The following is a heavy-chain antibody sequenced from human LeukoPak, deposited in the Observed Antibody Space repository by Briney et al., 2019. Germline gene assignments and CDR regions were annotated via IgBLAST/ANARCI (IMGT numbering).Heavy chain of an antibody. CDR1: GFTFSTFW. V-gene: IGHV3-7*01. CDR2: MKQDGTEK. Sequence: GGSLRLSCAASGFTFSTFWMNWVRQAPGGGLEWVANMKQDGTEKNYVDSVKGRFTISRDNAKNSLYLQMNSLRAEDTAVYYCARSNGWLIDYWGQGTLVAVSS. CDR3: ARSNGWLIDY. D-gene: IGHD6-19*01. J-gene: IGHJ4*02.